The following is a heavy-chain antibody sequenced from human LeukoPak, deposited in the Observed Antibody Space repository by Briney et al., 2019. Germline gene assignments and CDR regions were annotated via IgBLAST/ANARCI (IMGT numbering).Heavy chain of an antibody. CDR1: GGTLSSYA. CDR3: ARDRSNYLGGYYYYGMDV. D-gene: IGHD4-11*01. V-gene: IGHV1-69*13. CDR2: IIPIFGTA. Sequence: SVKVSCKASGGTLSSYAISWVRQAPGQGLEWMGGIIPIFGTANYAQKFQGRVTITADESTSTAYMELSSLRSEDTAVYYCARDRSNYLGGYYYYGMDVWGQGTTVTVSS. J-gene: IGHJ6*02.